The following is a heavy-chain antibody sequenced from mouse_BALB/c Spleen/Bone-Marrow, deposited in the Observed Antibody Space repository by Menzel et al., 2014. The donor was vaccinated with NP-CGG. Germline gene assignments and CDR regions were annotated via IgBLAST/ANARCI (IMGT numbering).Heavy chain of an antibody. CDR1: GYTFTGYP. D-gene: IGHD6-2*01. CDR2: INTYNGNT. Sequence: LVESGPEVVRPGVSVKISCKGSGYTFTGYPMHWVKQSHAKSLEWIGLINTYNGNTNYNQTFKGKATITVDKSSSTHYMELAIFTSDDSAIYYCASLSLHPEFYYWGQGTTLTVSS. CDR3: ASLSLHPEFYY. V-gene: IGHV1-67*01. J-gene: IGHJ2*01.